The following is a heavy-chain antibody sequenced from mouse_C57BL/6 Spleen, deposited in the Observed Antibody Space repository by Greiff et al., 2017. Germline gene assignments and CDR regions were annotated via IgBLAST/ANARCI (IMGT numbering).Heavy chain of an antibody. CDR2: IYPGDGDT. V-gene: IGHV1-82*01. D-gene: IGHD2-1*01. Sequence: VKLVESGPELVKPGASVKISCKASGYAFSSSWMNWVKQRPGKGLEWIGRIYPGDGDTNYNGKFKGKATLTADKSSSTAYMQLSSLTSEDSAVYFCAREGDGNYVGYFDYWGQGTTLTVSS. CDR3: AREGDGNYVGYFDY. CDR1: GYAFSSSW. J-gene: IGHJ2*01.